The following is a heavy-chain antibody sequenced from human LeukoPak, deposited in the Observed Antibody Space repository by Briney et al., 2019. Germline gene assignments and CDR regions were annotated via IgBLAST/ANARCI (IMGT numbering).Heavy chain of an antibody. Sequence: AASVKVSCKASGGTFSSYAISWVRQAPGQGLEWMGGIVPIFGTANYAQKFQGRVTITADESTSTAYMELSSLRSEDTAVYYCARDNLRTSIAVADSEDYWGQGTLVTVSS. CDR1: GGTFSSYA. CDR3: ARDNLRTSIAVADSEDY. CDR2: IVPIFGTA. V-gene: IGHV1-69*13. J-gene: IGHJ4*02. D-gene: IGHD6-19*01.